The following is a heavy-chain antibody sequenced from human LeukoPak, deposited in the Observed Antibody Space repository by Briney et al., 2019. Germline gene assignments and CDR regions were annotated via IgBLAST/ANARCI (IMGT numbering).Heavy chain of an antibody. CDR1: GGSISSGGYY. J-gene: IGHJ4*02. Sequence: SQTLSLTCTVSGGSISSGGYYWSWIRQPPGKGLEWIGEINHSGSTNYNPSLKSRVTISVDTSKNQFSLKLSSVTAADTAVYYCARFKRWNPYYFDYWGQGTLVTVSS. CDR2: INHSGST. D-gene: IGHD1-1*01. V-gene: IGHV4-30-2*01. CDR3: ARFKRWNPYYFDY.